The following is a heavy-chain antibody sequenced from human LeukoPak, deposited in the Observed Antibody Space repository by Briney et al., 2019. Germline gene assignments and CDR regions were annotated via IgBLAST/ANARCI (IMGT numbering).Heavy chain of an antibody. CDR1: GGSISSYY. CDR3: ARHAVYAGSGWAFDY. J-gene: IGHJ4*02. CDR2: IYYSGST. V-gene: IGHV4-59*08. D-gene: IGHD6-19*01. Sequence: SETLSLTCTVSGGSISSYYWSWIRQPPGKGLEWIGYIYYSGSTNYNPSLKSRVTISVDTSKNQFSLNLKSVTAADTAVYFCARHAVYAGSGWAFDYWGQGTLVTVFS.